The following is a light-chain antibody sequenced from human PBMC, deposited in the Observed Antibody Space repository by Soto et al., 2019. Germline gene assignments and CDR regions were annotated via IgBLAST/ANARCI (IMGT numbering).Light chain of an antibody. V-gene: IGKV3-15*01. J-gene: IGKJ1*01. CDR2: GAS. CDR1: QSVRSN. Sequence: EIVMTQSPGTLSVSPGERATLSCMASQSVRSNLAWYQQKPGHAPRLLIYGASARATGIPAGLSGSGSGTELTLTISSLQSEDDAVNCCYPYTNWAPTFGQGNKVDIK. CDR3: YPYTNWAPT.